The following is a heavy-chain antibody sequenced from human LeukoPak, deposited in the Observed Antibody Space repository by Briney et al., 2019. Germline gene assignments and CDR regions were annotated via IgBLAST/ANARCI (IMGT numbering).Heavy chain of an antibody. Sequence: ASVKVSCKASGYTFTGYYMHWVRQAPGQGLEWMGRINPNSGGTNYAQKFQGRVTMTRDTSISTAYMELSRLRSDDTAVYYCARDRGLDTYYYDSSGYYYWYFDLWGRGTLVTVSS. CDR3: ARDRGLDTYYYDSSGYYYWYFDL. CDR1: GYTFTGYY. V-gene: IGHV1-2*06. J-gene: IGHJ2*01. D-gene: IGHD3-22*01. CDR2: INPNSGGT.